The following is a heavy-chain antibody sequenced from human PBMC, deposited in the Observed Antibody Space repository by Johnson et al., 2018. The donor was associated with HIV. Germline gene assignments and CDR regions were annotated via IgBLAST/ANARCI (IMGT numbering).Heavy chain of an antibody. Sequence: QVQLVESGGGVVQSGRSLRLSCAASGFTFSSYAMHCVRPAPGQGLEWPAVISYDGSNKYYADSVKGRFTISRDNSKNTLYLQMNSLRAEDTAVYYCASGWGIAASDAFDIGGQGTMVIVSS. J-gene: IGHJ3*02. CDR3: ASGWGIAASDAFDI. V-gene: IGHV3-30-3*01. CDR1: GFTFSSYA. CDR2: ISYDGSNK. D-gene: IGHD6-13*01.